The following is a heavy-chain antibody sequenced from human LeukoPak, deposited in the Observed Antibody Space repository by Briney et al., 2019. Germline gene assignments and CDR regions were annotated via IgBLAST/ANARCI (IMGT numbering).Heavy chain of an antibody. CDR3: AREPALELGRYSYGYGAVTYYFDY. CDR1: GGTFSSYA. D-gene: IGHD5-18*01. CDR2: IIPIFGTA. V-gene: IGHV1-69*06. J-gene: IGHJ4*02. Sequence: AASVKVSCKASGGTFSSYAISWVRQAPGQGLEWMGGIIPIFGTANYAQKFQGRVTITADKSTSTAYMELSSLRSEDTAVYYCAREPALELGRYSYGYGAVTYYFDYWGQGTLVTVSS.